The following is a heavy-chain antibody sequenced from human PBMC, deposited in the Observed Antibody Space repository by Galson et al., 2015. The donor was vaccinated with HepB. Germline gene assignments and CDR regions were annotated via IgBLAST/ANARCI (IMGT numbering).Heavy chain of an antibody. D-gene: IGHD1-26*01. CDR3: ARDGRYPGHMDV. V-gene: IGHV3-66*01. Sequence: SLRLSCAASGFTFSDYYMSWVRLAPGRGLDWVSVIYSGGSTSYADSVKGRFTISRDNSQNTLYLQMNSLRVDDTAVYYCARDGRYPGHMDVWGKGTTVTVSS. CDR2: IYSGGST. J-gene: IGHJ6*03. CDR1: GFTFSDYY.